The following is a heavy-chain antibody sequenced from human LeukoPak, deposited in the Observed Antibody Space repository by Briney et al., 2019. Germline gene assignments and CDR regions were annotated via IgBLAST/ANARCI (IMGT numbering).Heavy chain of an antibody. CDR1: GFTFSSYA. J-gene: IGHJ4*02. V-gene: IGHV3-30*04. D-gene: IGHD3-10*01. Sequence: GGSLRLSCAASGFTFSSYAMHLVRQAPGKGLEWVAVISYDGSNKYYADSVKGRFTISRDNSKNTLYLQMNSLRAEDTAVYYCARCCDGSGSDHWGQGTLVTVSS. CDR2: ISYDGSNK. CDR3: ARCCDGSGSDH.